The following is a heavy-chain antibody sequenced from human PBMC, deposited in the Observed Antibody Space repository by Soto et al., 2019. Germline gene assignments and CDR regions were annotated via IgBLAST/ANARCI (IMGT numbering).Heavy chain of an antibody. D-gene: IGHD2-15*01. Sequence: LCLTCTVYGYSISSGYHWAWIRQPPGKGLEWLGSVHYSGNTYYNPSLKSRLTISVDKSKNQFSLNLSSVTAADTAVYYCPRKDRVVAEGRWFDPWGQGTLVTVYS. CDR2: VHYSGNT. CDR3: PRKDRVVAEGRWFDP. V-gene: IGHV4-38-2*02. CDR1: GYSISSGYH. J-gene: IGHJ5*02.